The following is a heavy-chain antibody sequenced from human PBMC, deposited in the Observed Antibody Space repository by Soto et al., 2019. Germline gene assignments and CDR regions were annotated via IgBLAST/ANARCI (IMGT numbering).Heavy chain of an antibody. D-gene: IGHD3-16*02. J-gene: IGHJ6*02. V-gene: IGHV4-34*01. Sequence: SETLSLTCTVYVGSFIGYYWSWIRQPPGKGLEWIGEINHSGSTNYNPSLKSRVTISVDTSKNQFSLKLSSVTAADTAVYYCARSRLRLGELSWDYGMDVWGQGTTVTVSS. CDR3: ARSRLRLGELSWDYGMDV. CDR2: INHSGST. CDR1: VGSFIGYY.